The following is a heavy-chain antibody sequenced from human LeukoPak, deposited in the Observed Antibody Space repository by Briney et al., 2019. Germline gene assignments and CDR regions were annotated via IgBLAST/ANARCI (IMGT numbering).Heavy chain of an antibody. CDR2: IYYSGST. V-gene: IGHV4-59*01. J-gene: IGHJ2*01. CDR3: ARAYYYDSSGYSSYWYFDL. CDR1: GGSISSYY. D-gene: IGHD3-22*01. Sequence: SETLSLTCTVSGGSISSYYWSWIRQPPGKGLEWIGYIYYSGSTNYNPSLKSRVTISVDTSKNQFSLKLSSVTAAGTAVYYCARAYYYDSSGYSSYWYFDLWGSGTLVTVSS.